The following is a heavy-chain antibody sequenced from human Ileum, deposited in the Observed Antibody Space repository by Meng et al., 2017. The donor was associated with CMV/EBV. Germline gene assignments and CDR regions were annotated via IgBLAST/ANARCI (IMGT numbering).Heavy chain of an antibody. D-gene: IGHD3-10*01. CDR2: LRTSGTT. CDR1: GDSISGYH. CDR3: GRAGARGVPVDM. V-gene: IGHV4-4*07. J-gene: IGHJ4*02. Sequence: QTQRQEPGPGLVKPSETPSLTCIVSGDSISGYHWTWIRKPAGKGLEWIGRLRTSGTTDHNPSLKSRVTLSIDTSKNQFSLKLNSVTAADTAVYYCGRAGARGVPVDMWGQGTLVTVSS.